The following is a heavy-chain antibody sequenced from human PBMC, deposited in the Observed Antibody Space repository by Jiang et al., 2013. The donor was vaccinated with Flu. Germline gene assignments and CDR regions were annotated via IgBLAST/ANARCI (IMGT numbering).Heavy chain of an antibody. Sequence: LESGGGVVQPGRSLRLSCAASGFTFSSYGMHWVRQAPGKGLEWVAVISYDGSNKYYADSVKGRFTISRDNSKNTLYLQMNSLRAEDTAVYYCAKGSQWLGSWGQGTLVTVSS. CDR2: ISYDGSNK. CDR3: AKGSQWLGS. CDR1: GFTFSSYG. J-gene: IGHJ4*02. D-gene: IGHD6-19*01. V-gene: IGHV3-30*18.